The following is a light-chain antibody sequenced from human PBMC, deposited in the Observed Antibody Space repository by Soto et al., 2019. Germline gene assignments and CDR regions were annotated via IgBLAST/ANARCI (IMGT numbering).Light chain of an antibody. V-gene: IGKV1-12*01. Sequence: DIQMSQSPSSVSASIGDRVTITCRASQNINNWLCWYQQKPGKAPKLLIYAASTLQSGVPSRFSGSGSVTDFTLTISSVQPEDFAIYYCQQAHSLPYTFGQGTKLQIK. J-gene: IGKJ2*01. CDR3: QQAHSLPYT. CDR1: QNINNW. CDR2: AAS.